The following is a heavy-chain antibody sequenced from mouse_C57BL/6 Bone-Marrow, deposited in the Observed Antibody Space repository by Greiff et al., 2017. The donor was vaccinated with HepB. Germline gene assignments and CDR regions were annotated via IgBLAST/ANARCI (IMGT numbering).Heavy chain of an antibody. CDR3: ARWGGY. J-gene: IGHJ2*01. CDR2: IDPSDSYT. Sequence: VKLQQPGAELVRPGTSVKLSCKASGYTFTSYWMHWVKQRPGQGLEWIGVIDPSDSYTNYNQKFKGKATLTVDTSSSTAYMQLSSLTSEDSAVYYCARWGGYWGQGTTLTVSS. CDR1: GYTFTSYW. V-gene: IGHV1-59*01.